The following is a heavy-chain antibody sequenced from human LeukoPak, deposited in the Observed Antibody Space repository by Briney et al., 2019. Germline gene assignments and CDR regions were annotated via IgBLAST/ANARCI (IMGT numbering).Heavy chain of an antibody. J-gene: IGHJ4*02. D-gene: IGHD1-26*01. CDR3: ARGRWSGSYSGYFDY. Sequence: SETLSLTCTVSGGSIGNYYWSWIRQTPGKGLEWIGFGSTNYNTSLKSRVTISVDRSKNQFSLKLTSVTAADTAVYYCARGRWSGSYSGYFDYWGQGTLVTVSS. V-gene: IGHV4-59*01. CDR1: GGSIGNYY. CDR2: GST.